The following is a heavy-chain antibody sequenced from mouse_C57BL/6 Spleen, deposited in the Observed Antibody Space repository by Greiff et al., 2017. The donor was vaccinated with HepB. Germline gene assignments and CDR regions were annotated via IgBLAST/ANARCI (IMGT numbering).Heavy chain of an antibody. D-gene: IGHD1-1*01. CDR1: GYTFTSYW. Sequence: QVQLKQPGAELVKPGASVKLSCKASGYTFTSYWMQWVKQRPGQGLEWIGEIDPSDSYTNYNQKFKGKATLTVDTSSSTAYMQLSSLTSEDSAVYYCASGPLLRSAWFAYWGQGTLVTVSA. CDR2: IDPSDSYT. V-gene: IGHV1-50*01. J-gene: IGHJ3*01. CDR3: ASGPLLRSAWFAY.